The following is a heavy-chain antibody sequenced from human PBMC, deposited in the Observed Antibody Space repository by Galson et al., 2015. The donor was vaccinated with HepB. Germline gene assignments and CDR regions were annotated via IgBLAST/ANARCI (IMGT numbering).Heavy chain of an antibody. D-gene: IGHD2-2*01. Sequence: SLRLSCAASGFTFSTYGMHWVRQAPGKGLEWVAVIWYDGSKIYYADSVKGRFTISRDNPKNTLYLQMNSLRAEDTAVYYCARDRGIVVVPTASRFDPWGQGTLVTVSS. V-gene: IGHV3-33*01. J-gene: IGHJ5*02. CDR3: ARDRGIVVVPTASRFDP. CDR1: GFTFSTYG. CDR2: IWYDGSKI.